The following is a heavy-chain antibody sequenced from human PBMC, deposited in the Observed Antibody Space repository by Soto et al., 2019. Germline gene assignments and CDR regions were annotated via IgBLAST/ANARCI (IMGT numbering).Heavy chain of an antibody. CDR2: ISGSGGST. CDR1: GFTFSSYA. CDR3: AKDRSRHYDSSGYYNNWFDP. Sequence: PGGSLGLSCAASGFTFSSYAMNWVRQAPGKGLEWVSAISGSGGSTYYADSVKGRFTISRDNSKNTLYLQMNSLRAEDTAVYYCAKDRSRHYDSSGYYNNWFDPWGQGTLVTVSS. D-gene: IGHD3-22*01. J-gene: IGHJ5*02. V-gene: IGHV3-23*01.